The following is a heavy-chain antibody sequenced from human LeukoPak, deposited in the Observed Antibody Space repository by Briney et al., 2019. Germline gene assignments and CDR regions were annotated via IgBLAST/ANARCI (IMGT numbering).Heavy chain of an antibody. CDR1: GYTFTSYY. CDR2: INPSGGST. D-gene: IGHD4-11*01. J-gene: IGHJ5*02. Sequence: ASVKVSCKASGYTFTSYYMHWVRQAPGQGLEWMGIINPSGGSTSYAQNFQGRVTMTRDTSTSTVYMELRSLRSDDTAVYYCAREYSNYVSWFDPWGQGTLVTVSS. CDR3: AREYSNYVSWFDP. V-gene: IGHV1-46*01.